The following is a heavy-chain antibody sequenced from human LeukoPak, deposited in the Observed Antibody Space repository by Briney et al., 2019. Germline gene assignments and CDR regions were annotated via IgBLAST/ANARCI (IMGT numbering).Heavy chain of an antibody. CDR1: GYSISSGYY. J-gene: IGHJ4*02. CDR2: IYHSGST. V-gene: IGHV4-38-2*01. CDR3: ARLMRYSGSYFDY. D-gene: IGHD1-26*01. Sequence: SETLSLTCAVSGYSISSGYYWGWIRQPPGKGLEWIGSIYHSGSTYYNPSLKSRVTISVDTSKNQFSLKPSSVTAADTAVYYCARLMRYSGSYFDYWGQGTLVTVSS.